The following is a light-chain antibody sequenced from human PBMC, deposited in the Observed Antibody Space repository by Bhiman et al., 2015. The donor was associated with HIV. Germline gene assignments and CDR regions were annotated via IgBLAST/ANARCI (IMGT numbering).Light chain of an antibody. J-gene: IGLJ1*01. CDR1: SSNIGAGYD. CDR2: GNS. Sequence: QSVLTQPPSVSGAPGQRVTISCTGSSSNIGAGYDVHWYQQLPGTAPKLLIYGNSNRPSGISNRFSGSKSARTASLTISGLQTEDEADYYCSSYTSSSTFVFGTGTKVTVL. V-gene: IGLV1-40*01. CDR3: SSYTSSSTFV.